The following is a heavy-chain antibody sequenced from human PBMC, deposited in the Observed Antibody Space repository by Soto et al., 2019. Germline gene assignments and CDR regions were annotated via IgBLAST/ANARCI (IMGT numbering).Heavy chain of an antibody. CDR2: IIPIFGTA. Sequence: GASVKVSCKASGGTFSSYAISWVRQAPGQGLEWMGGIIPIFGTANYAQRFQGRVTITADESTSTAYMELSSLRSEDTAVYYCARDRSRVYYYDSSGYYNPYYFDYWGQGTLVTVSS. V-gene: IGHV1-69*13. CDR1: GGTFSSYA. J-gene: IGHJ4*02. D-gene: IGHD3-22*01. CDR3: ARDRSRVYYYDSSGYYNPYYFDY.